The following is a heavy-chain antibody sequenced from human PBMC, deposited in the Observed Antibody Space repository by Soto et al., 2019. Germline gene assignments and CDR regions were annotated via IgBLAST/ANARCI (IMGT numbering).Heavy chain of an antibody. Sequence: QLQLQESGPGLVKPSETLSLTCTVSGGSISSSSYYWGWIRQPPGKGLEWIGSIYYSGSTYYNPSLKSRVTISVDTSKNQFSLKLSSVTAADTAVYYCARQEVLAAIFDYWGQGTLVTVSS. V-gene: IGHV4-39*01. CDR1: GGSISSSSYY. J-gene: IGHJ4*02. CDR3: ARQEVLAAIFDY. D-gene: IGHD2-2*02. CDR2: IYYSGST.